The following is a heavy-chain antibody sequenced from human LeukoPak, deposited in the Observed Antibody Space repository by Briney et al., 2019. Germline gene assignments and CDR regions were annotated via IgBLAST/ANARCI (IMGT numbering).Heavy chain of an antibody. V-gene: IGHV4-39*01. J-gene: IGHJ4*02. CDR3: ARHNRSDDDYWPEDY. CDR2: KYFRASGPT. CDR1: GGSISSSSYY. Sequence: KPSETLSLTCSVSGGSISSSSYYWGWVRQPPGKGLEWLGSKYFRASGPTDYNPSLKSRVTISVDTSKNQFSLNLNSVTAADTAVYYCARHNRSDDDYWPEDYWGQGTLVTVSS. D-gene: IGHD4-17*01.